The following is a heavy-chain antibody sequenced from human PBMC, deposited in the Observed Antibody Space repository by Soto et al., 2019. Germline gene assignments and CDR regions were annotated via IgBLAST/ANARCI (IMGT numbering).Heavy chain of an antibody. J-gene: IGHJ4*02. CDR2: INNSGSRT. V-gene: IGHV3-23*01. D-gene: IGHD1-26*01. Sequence: EVQLLESGGGFVQLGGSLRLSCAASGFTFSSYGMSWVRQAPGKGLEWVSSINNSGSRTYHADSVKGRFTISRDNSKNTLYLQMNSLRAEDTAVYYCAKARTDQSGTYFPFDYWGQGTLVTVSS. CDR1: GFTFSSYG. CDR3: AKARTDQSGTYFPFDY.